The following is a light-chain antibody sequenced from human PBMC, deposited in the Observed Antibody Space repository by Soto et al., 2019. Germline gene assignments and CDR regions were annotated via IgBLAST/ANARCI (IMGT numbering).Light chain of an antibody. J-gene: IGLJ2*01. Sequence: QSVLTQPPSVSGAPGQRVTISCTGSSSNIGAGYDVHWYQQVPGTAPKLLIYGNSNRPSGVPERFSGSKSGTSASLAITGLQPEDEADYYCQSYDSSLSGSVFGGGTKLTVL. V-gene: IGLV1-40*01. CDR1: SSNIGAGYD. CDR3: QSYDSSLSGSV. CDR2: GNS.